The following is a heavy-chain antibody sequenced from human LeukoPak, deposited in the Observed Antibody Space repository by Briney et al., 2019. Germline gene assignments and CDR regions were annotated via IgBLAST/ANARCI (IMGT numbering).Heavy chain of an antibody. D-gene: IGHD6-6*01. V-gene: IGHV4-59*08. Sequence: PLETLSLTCTVSGGSISSYYWSWIRQPPGKGLEWIGYIYYSGSTYYNPSLKSRVTISVDTSKNQFSLKLSSVTAADTAVYYCARPQSIAAQIDYWGQGTLVTVSS. CDR2: IYYSGST. CDR3: ARPQSIAAQIDY. CDR1: GGSISSYY. J-gene: IGHJ4*02.